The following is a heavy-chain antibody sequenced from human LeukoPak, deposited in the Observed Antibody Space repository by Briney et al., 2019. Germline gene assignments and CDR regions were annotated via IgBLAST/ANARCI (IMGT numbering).Heavy chain of an antibody. CDR1: GGSISSSSYY. V-gene: IGHV4-39*07. CDR2: IYYTGST. Sequence: PSETLSLTCTVSGGSISSSSYYWGWIRQPPGKGLEWIGSIYYTGSTFYNPSLKSRVTISVDTSKNQFSLKLSSVTAADTAPFYCASGDAYSLALNAFDIWGQGTMVTVSS. CDR3: ASGDAYSLALNAFDI. D-gene: IGHD5-24*01. J-gene: IGHJ3*02.